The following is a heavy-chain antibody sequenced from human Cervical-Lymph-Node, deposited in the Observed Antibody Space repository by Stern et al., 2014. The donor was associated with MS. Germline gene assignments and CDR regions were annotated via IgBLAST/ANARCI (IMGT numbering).Heavy chain of an antibody. CDR3: ALNSIAAADRPFDY. D-gene: IGHD6-13*01. CDR2: IYWDDDK. CDR1: GFSLSTSGVG. J-gene: IGHJ4*02. Sequence: ESGPTLVKPTQTLTLTCTFSGFSLSTSGVGVGWIRQPPGKALEWLALIYWDDDKRYSPSLKSRLTITKDTSKNQVVLTMTNMDPVDTATYYCALNSIAAADRPFDYWGQGTLVTVSS. V-gene: IGHV2-5*02.